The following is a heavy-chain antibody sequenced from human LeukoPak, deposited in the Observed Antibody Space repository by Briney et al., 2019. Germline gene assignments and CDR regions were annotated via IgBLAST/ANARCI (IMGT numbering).Heavy chain of an antibody. CDR1: GFTFSSYA. CDR3: ARVVTPFDAFDI. D-gene: IGHD4-23*01. Sequence: GSLRLSCAASGFTFSSYAMSWIRQPPGKGLEWIGYIYYSGSTNYNPSLKSRVTISVDTSKNQFSLKLSSVTAADTAVYYCARVVTPFDAFDIWGQGTMVTVSS. J-gene: IGHJ3*02. V-gene: IGHV4-59*01. CDR2: IYYSGST.